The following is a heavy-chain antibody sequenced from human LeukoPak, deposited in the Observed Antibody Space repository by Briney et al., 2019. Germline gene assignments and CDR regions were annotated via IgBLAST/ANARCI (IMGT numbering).Heavy chain of an antibody. CDR3: ARGGGSLDY. D-gene: IGHD1-26*01. Sequence: PSQTLSLTCAVSGGSISSGGYSWSWIRQPPGKGLEWIGYIYHSGSTYYNPSLKSRVTISVDTSKNQFSLKLSSVTAADTAVYYCARGGGSLDYWGQGTLVTVSS. V-gene: IGHV4-30-2*01. CDR2: IYHSGST. J-gene: IGHJ4*02. CDR1: GGSISSGGYS.